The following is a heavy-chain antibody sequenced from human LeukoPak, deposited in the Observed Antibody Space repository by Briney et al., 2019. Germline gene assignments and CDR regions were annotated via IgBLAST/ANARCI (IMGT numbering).Heavy chain of an antibody. V-gene: IGHV4-31*03. D-gene: IGHD3-10*01. CDR2: IHYSGST. CDR1: GVSISSGNYY. J-gene: IGHJ4*02. Sequence: TLSLTCTVSGVSISSGNYYYSWIRQHPGKGLEWIGYIHYSGSTYYNPSLKTRVTMSVDTSKTQFSLNLSSVTAADTAVYYCATSLRGASDFWGQGTLVTVSS. CDR3: ATSLRGASDF.